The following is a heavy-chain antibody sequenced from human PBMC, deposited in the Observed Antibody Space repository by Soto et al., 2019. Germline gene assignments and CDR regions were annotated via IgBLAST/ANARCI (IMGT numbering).Heavy chain of an antibody. V-gene: IGHV1-2*04. CDR1: GYTFTGYY. J-gene: IGHJ3*02. D-gene: IGHD3-22*01. CDR2: INPNSGGT. Sequence: ASVKVSCKASGYTFTGYYMHWVRQAPGQGLEWMGWINPNSGGTNYAQKFQGWVTMARDTSISTAYMELSRLRSDDTAVYYCARESSGYSVDDAFEIWGQGTMVPVSS. CDR3: ARESSGYSVDDAFEI.